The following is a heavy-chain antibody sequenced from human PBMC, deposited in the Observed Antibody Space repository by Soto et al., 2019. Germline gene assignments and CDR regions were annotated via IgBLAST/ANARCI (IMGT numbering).Heavy chain of an antibody. Sequence: PGGSLRLSCAASGFTFSSYSMNWVRQAPGKGLEWVSSISSSSSSYIYYADSVKGRFTISRDNAKNSLYLQMNSLRAEDTAVYYCARVLPPVTMVRGVYYYYYGMDVWGQGTTVTVYS. V-gene: IGHV3-21*01. D-gene: IGHD3-10*01. CDR1: GFTFSSYS. J-gene: IGHJ6*02. CDR2: ISSSSSSYI. CDR3: ARVLPPVTMVRGVYYYYYGMDV.